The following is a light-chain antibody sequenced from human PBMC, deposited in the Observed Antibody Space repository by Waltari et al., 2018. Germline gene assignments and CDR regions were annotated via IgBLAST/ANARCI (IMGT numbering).Light chain of an antibody. Sequence: EVVFTHSPATLSLSPGERATLSCRASQSVSNYLAWYQQKPGQAPRLLISDASNRATGIPARFSGSGSGTDFTLTITSLEPEDFALYYCQQRYNWPSITFGQGTRLEIK. CDR3: QQRYNWPSIT. CDR2: DAS. CDR1: QSVSNY. V-gene: IGKV3-11*01. J-gene: IGKJ5*01.